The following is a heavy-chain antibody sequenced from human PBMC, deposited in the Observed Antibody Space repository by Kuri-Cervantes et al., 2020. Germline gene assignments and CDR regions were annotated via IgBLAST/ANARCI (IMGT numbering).Heavy chain of an antibody. Sequence: GESLKISCAGSGFTFSNYAMHWVRQAPGKGLEWVAIIRSDGSNEYYADSVKGRFTISRDNSKNTLYLQMNSLRAEDTAVYYCAKAGYYYDSSGYYPGRYWGQGTLVTVSS. J-gene: IGHJ4*02. CDR2: IRSDGSNE. CDR3: AKAGYYYDSSGYYPGRY. D-gene: IGHD3-22*01. V-gene: IGHV3-30*02. CDR1: GFTFSNYA.